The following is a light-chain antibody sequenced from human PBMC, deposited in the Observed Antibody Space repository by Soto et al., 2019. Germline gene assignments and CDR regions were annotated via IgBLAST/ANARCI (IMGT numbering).Light chain of an antibody. CDR2: GAS. Sequence: EIVLTQSPGTLSLSPGERATLSCRASQSVSSSSYLAWYQQKPGQAPRLLIYGASSRATGIPDRFSGSGSATDFTLTISRLEPEDFAVYYCRQYCSSPSYNFGQGTKLEIK. J-gene: IGKJ2*01. V-gene: IGKV3-20*01. CDR1: QSVSSSSY. CDR3: RQYCSSPSYN.